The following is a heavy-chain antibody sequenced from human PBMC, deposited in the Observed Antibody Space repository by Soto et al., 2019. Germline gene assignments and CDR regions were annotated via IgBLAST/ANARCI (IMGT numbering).Heavy chain of an antibody. CDR1: GGSFSGYY. D-gene: IGHD1-26*01. V-gene: IGHV4-34*01. CDR3: ARGQAGSYYSLDY. J-gene: IGHJ4*02. Sequence: QVQLQQWGAGLLKPSETLYLTCAVYGGSFSGYYWSWIRQPPGKGLEWIGEINHSGSTNYNPSLKSRVTISVDTSKNQFSLKLSSVTAADTAVYYCARGQAGSYYSLDYWGQGTLVTVSS. CDR2: INHSGST.